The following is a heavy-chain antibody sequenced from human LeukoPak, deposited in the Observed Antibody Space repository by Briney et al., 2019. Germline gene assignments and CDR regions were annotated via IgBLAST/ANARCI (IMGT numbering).Heavy chain of an antibody. D-gene: IGHD1-26*01. Sequence: PSETLSLTCAVYGGSFSGYYWSWIRQPPGKGLEWIGEINHSGSTNYNPSLKSRVTKSVDTSKNQFSLKLSSVTAADTAVYYCARSRIVGATAPLIYWGQGTLVTVSS. J-gene: IGHJ4*02. V-gene: IGHV4-34*01. CDR3: ARSRIVGATAPLIY. CDR2: INHSGST. CDR1: GGSFSGYY.